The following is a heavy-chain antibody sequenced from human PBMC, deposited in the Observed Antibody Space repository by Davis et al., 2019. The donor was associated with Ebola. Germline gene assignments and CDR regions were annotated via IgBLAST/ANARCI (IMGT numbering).Heavy chain of an antibody. J-gene: IGHJ4*02. Sequence: MPSETLSLTCTVSGGSISSSSYYWGWIRQPPGKGLEWIGSIYYSGSTYYNPSLKSRVTISVDTSKNQFSLQLNSVTPEDTAVYYCARVSLHCSGGSCYSFDYWGQGTLVTVSS. CDR1: GGSISSSSYY. CDR3: ARVSLHCSGGSCYSFDY. V-gene: IGHV4-39*07. D-gene: IGHD2-15*01. CDR2: IYYSGST.